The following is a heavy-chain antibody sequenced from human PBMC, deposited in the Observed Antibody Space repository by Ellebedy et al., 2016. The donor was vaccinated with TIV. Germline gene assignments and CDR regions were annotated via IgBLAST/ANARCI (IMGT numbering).Heavy chain of an antibody. D-gene: IGHD2-8*01. CDR3: ARSTGDCTTGACYIGWIYYYYYYMDV. Sequence: SETLSLTXSVSGDSITRGDYYWTWIRQSPGKGLEWIGIIFHSDITYYNPSLKSRMTLSVDTSTNQFSLNLKSVTAADTAVYYCARSTGDCTTGACYIGWIYYYYYYMDVWGKGTTVTVSS. CDR1: GDSITRGDYY. J-gene: IGHJ6*03. CDR2: IFHSDIT. V-gene: IGHV4-30-4*08.